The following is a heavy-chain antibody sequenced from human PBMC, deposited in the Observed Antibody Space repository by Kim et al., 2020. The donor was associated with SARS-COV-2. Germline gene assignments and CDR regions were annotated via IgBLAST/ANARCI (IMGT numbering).Heavy chain of an antibody. CDR3: ARYQYFDGCMDV. J-gene: IGHJ6*02. V-gene: IGHV4-59*01. D-gene: IGHD3-9*01. CDR2: IYYSGST. Sequence: SETLSLTCTVSGGSISSYYWSWIRQPPGKGLEWIGYIYYSGSTNYNPSLKSRVTISVDTSKNQFSLKLSSVTAADTAVYYCARYQYFDGCMDVWGQGTTVTVSS. CDR1: GGSISSYY.